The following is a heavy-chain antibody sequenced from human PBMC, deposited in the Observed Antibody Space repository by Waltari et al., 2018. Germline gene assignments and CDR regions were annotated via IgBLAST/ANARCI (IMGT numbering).Heavy chain of an antibody. J-gene: IGHJ4*02. D-gene: IGHD3-10*01. CDR1: GGSFSGYY. V-gene: IGHV4-34*01. CDR3: ARIYYGSWSYYTPYYFDY. Sequence: QVQLQQWGAGLLKPSETLSLTCAVYGGSFSGYYWSWIRPPPGKGLEWIGEINHSGSTNYNPSLKSRVTISVYTSKNQFSLKLSSVTAADTAVYYCARIYYGSWSYYTPYYFDYWGQGTLVTVSS. CDR2: INHSGST.